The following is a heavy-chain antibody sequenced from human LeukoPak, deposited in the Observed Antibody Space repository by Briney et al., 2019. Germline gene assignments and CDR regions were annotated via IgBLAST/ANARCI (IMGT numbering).Heavy chain of an antibody. J-gene: IGHJ6*03. D-gene: IGHD5-12*01. CDR1: GGSISSYY. CDR2: IYTSGST. Sequence: SETLSLTCTVSGGSISSYYWSWIRQPAGKGLEWIGRIYTSGSTNYNPSLKSRVTMSVDTSKNQFSLKLSSVTAVDTAVYYCARLRWPPGRPTMDVWGKGTTVTVSS. CDR3: ARLRWPPGRPTMDV. V-gene: IGHV4-4*07.